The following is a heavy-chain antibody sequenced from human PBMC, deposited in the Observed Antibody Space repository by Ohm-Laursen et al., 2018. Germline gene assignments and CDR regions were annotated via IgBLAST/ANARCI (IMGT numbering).Heavy chain of an antibody. CDR1: GFSFSSYG. Sequence: SLRLSCAASGFSFSSYGMHWVRQAPGKGLEWVAVISYDGSNKYYADSVKGRLTISRDIAKNTLYLQMNSLRAEDTAVYYCAREGTYYDFWSGSKEGYFDYWGQGTLVTVSS. J-gene: IGHJ4*02. CDR2: ISYDGSNK. CDR3: AREGTYYDFWSGSKEGYFDY. V-gene: IGHV3-30*03. D-gene: IGHD3-3*01.